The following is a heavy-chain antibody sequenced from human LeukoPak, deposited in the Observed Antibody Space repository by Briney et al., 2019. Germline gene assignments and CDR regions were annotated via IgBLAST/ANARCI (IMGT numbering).Heavy chain of an antibody. D-gene: IGHD2/OR15-2a*01. J-gene: IGHJ4*02. V-gene: IGHV3-7*01. CDR3: ARDNAGLETYLFDY. Sequence: GGSLRLSCVASGFTFTNYGMMWVRQAPGKGLEWVANIKQDGSEKYYVDSVKGRFTISRDNAKNSLYLQMNSLRAEDTAVYYCARDNAGLETYLFDYWGQGTLVTVSS. CDR2: IKQDGSEK. CDR1: GFTFTNYG.